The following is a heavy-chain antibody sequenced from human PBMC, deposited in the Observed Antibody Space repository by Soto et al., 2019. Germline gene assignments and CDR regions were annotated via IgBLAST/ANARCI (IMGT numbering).Heavy chain of an antibody. CDR3: ARDIVAPDIVVVVAATPDYYYGMDV. Sequence: SVKVSCKASGGTFSSYAISWVRQAPGQGLEWMGGIIPTLGTANYAQKFQGRVTITADKSTSTAYMELSSLRSEDTAVYYCARDIVAPDIVVVVAATPDYYYGMDVWGQGTTVTVSS. D-gene: IGHD2-15*01. CDR2: IIPTLGTA. CDR1: GGTFSSYA. J-gene: IGHJ6*02. V-gene: IGHV1-69*10.